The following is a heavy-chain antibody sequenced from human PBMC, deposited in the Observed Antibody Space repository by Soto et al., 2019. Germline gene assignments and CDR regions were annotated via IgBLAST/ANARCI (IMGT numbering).Heavy chain of an antibody. CDR3: ARAVQLQPSLTAPTPRGYYYGMDV. V-gene: IGHV3-33*01. D-gene: IGHD1-26*01. CDR2: IWYDGSNR. CDR1: GFTFSSYG. J-gene: IGHJ6*02. Sequence: GGSLRLSCAASGFTFSSYGMHWVRQAPGKGLEWVAVIWYDGSNRYYADSVKGRFTISRDNSKNTLYLQMNSLRAEDTAVYYCARAVQLQPSLTAPTPRGYYYGMDVWGQGTTVTVSS.